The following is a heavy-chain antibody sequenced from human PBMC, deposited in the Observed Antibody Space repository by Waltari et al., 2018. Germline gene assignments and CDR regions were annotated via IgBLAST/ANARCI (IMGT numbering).Heavy chain of an antibody. CDR2: IHGRVNT. CDR1: NGSIRRYY. D-gene: IGHD3-10*01. V-gene: IGHV4-4*07. J-gene: IGHJ4*02. Sequence: QVQLQESGPGLVKSSETLSLTCTVSNGSIRRYYWRWTRQPAGKGLEWIGWIHGRVNTTHNPPLKTRVVMSVDTPKNQFSLTVYSVTAADTAVYYCARESILSGFYYGSGRFDYWGQGTLVTVSS. CDR3: ARESILSGFYYGSGRFDY.